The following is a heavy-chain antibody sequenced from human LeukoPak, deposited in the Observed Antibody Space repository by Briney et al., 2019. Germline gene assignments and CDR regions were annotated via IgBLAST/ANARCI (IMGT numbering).Heavy chain of an antibody. D-gene: IGHD4-17*01. Sequence: ASVKLSCKASGYTFTSYDINWLGEATGQGLEGMGVIYPCDSDTGYNPSFQGQVTISADKSVSTAYLQWSSLKPSDTAMYYCARLGLVGDYDPAYPDFWGQGTLVTVSS. J-gene: IGHJ4*02. V-gene: IGHV5-51*01. CDR3: ARLGLVGDYDPAYPDF. CDR2: IYPCDSDT. CDR1: GYTFTSYD.